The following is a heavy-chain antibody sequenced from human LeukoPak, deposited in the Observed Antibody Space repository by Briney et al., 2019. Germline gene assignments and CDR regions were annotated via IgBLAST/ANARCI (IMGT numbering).Heavy chain of an antibody. Sequence: GASVKVSCKASGYIFSDYGISWVRQALGQGFEWMGWISGYNGNTNYAQSLQGRVTMTTDTSTSTTYMELRSLRSDDTAVYYCAKDIHPGLGSGASCCFDYWGQGTLVTVSS. V-gene: IGHV1-18*01. J-gene: IGHJ4*02. CDR1: GYIFSDYG. CDR3: AKDIHPGLGSGASCCFDY. CDR2: ISGYNGNT. D-gene: IGHD2-15*01.